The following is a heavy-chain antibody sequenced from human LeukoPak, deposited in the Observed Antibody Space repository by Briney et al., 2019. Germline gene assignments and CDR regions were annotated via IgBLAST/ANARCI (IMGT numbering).Heavy chain of an antibody. Sequence: GGSRRLSCAASGFTFSNNAMSWVRQAPGKGLEWVSGINNSGSKTYYADSVRGRFTMSRDNSKNTLYLQRNSLRVEDTAVYYCATDPTETTRWFDPWGQGTLVTVSS. CDR1: GFTFSNNA. D-gene: IGHD4-17*01. V-gene: IGHV3-23*01. J-gene: IGHJ5*02. CDR3: ATDPTETTRWFDP. CDR2: INNSGSKT.